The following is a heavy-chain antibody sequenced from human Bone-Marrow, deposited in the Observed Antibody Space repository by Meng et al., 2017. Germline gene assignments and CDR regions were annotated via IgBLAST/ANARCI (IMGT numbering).Heavy chain of an antibody. CDR2: INSDGTST. Sequence: ETLSLTCTASGFTFSRSWMHWVRQAPEQGLIWVSRINSDGTSTSNNGVFVKGRFTSSRDNAKNTLYLQMNSLRVDDTAMYYCAVSLEGHGSGTFAGATWGQGTLVTVSS. J-gene: IGHJ1*01. D-gene: IGHD3-10*01. CDR1: GFTFSRSW. CDR3: AVSLEGHGSGTFAGAT. V-gene: IGHV3-74*01.